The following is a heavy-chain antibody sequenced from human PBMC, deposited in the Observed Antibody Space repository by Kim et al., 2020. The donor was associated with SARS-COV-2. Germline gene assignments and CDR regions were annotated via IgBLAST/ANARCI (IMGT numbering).Heavy chain of an antibody. CDR3: ARSPXHSRPFDY. CDR2: INHSGST. V-gene: IGHV4-34*01. Sequence: SETLSLTCAVYGGSFSDYYWSWIRQXPGKXXEXXGEINHSGSTNYNPSLKSRXTISVDTSKNQFSLXLTSXTAADXXVYYCARSPXHSRPFDYWGQGTLVT. J-gene: IGHJ4*02. CDR1: GGSFSDYY.